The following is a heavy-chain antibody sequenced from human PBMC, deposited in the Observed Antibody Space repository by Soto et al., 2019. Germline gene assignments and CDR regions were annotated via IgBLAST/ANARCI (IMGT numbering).Heavy chain of an antibody. CDR1: GGTFSSYA. J-gene: IGHJ4*02. Sequence: QVQLVQSGAEVKKPGSSVKVSCKASGGTFSSYAINWVRQAPGQGLEWMGGIIPIFGTANYAQKFQGRVTITADEAPSTAYVELSSLRAEDTAVYYCARDPGDGFGELTSRRQFDYWGQGTLVTVSS. CDR2: IIPIFGTA. CDR3: ARDPGDGFGELTSRRQFDY. V-gene: IGHV1-69*12. D-gene: IGHD3-10*01.